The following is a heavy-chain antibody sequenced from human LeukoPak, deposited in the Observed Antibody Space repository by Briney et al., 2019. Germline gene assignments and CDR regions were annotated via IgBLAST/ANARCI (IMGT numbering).Heavy chain of an antibody. J-gene: IGHJ3*02. CDR1: GFTFSSYG. CDR2: ISYDGSNK. CDR3: HLSTVTTDAFDI. D-gene: IGHD4-11*01. Sequence: GRSLRLSCPASGFTFSSYGMHWVRQAPGKGLEWVAVISYDGSNKYYADSVKGRFTISRDNSKNTLYLQMNSLRAEDTAVYYCHLSTVTTDAFDIWGQGTMVTVSS. V-gene: IGHV3-30*03.